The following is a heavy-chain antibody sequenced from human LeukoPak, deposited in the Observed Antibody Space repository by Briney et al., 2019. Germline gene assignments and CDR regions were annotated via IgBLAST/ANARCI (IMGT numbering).Heavy chain of an antibody. V-gene: IGHV3-21*01. D-gene: IGHD4-11*01. J-gene: IGHJ6*02. CDR2: ISSSSSYI. CDR1: GFTFSSYS. CDR3: ARDLYSNYVRYYYGMDV. Sequence: GSLRLSCAASGFTFSSYSMNWVRQAPGKGLEWVSSISSSSSYIYYADSVKGRFTISRYNAKNSLYLQMNSLRAEDTAVYYCARDLYSNYVRYYYGMDVWGQGTTVTVSS.